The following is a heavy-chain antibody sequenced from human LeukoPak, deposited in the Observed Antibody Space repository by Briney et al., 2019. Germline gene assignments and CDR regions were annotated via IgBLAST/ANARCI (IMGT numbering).Heavy chain of an antibody. Sequence: GGSLRLSCAASGFTFSSYAMTWVRQAPGKGLEWVSGISGSGGSTDYADSVQGRFTISRDNSKNTLYLQMDSLRAEDTAVYYCAGCSGGSCYGGFDSWGQGTLVTVSS. CDR2: ISGSGGST. CDR1: GFTFSSYA. D-gene: IGHD2-15*01. CDR3: AGCSGGSCYGGFDS. V-gene: IGHV3-23*01. J-gene: IGHJ5*01.